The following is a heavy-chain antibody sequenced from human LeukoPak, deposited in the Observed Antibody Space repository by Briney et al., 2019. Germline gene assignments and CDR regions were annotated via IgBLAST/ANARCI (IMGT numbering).Heavy chain of an antibody. CDR3: ARDRVIVVPNWFDP. J-gene: IGHJ5*02. D-gene: IGHD3-22*01. V-gene: IGHV3-48*01. CDR2: ISSSSSTI. CDR1: GFPFSSYS. Sequence: GGSLRLSCAASGFPFSSYSMNWVRQAPGKGLEWVSYISSSSSTIYYADSVKGRFTISRDNAKNSLYLQMNSLRAEDTAVYYCARDRVIVVPNWFDPWGQGTLVTVSS.